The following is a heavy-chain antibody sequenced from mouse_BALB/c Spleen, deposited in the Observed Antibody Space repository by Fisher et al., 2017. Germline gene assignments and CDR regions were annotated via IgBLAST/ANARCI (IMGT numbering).Heavy chain of an antibody. V-gene: IGHV1-69*02. CDR3: TRGNHWYFDV. J-gene: IGHJ1*01. Sequence: KFKGKATLTADKSSSTAYMQLSSLTSEDSAVYYCTRGNHWYFDVWGAGTTVTVSS. D-gene: IGHD2-1*01.